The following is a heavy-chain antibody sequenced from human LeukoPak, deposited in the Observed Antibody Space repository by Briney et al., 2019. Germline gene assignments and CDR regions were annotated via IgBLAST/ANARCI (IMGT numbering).Heavy chain of an antibody. CDR3: ARGSNYDILTGKGYFDY. CDR1: GGSISSGGYS. V-gene: IGHV4-30-2*01. CDR2: IYHSGST. J-gene: IGHJ4*02. Sequence: SQTLSLTCAVSGGSISSGGYSWSWIRQPPGKGLEWIGYIYHSGSTYYNPSLKSRVPISVDRSKNQFSLKLSSVTAADTAVYYCARGSNYDILTGKGYFDYWGQGTLVTVSS. D-gene: IGHD3-9*01.